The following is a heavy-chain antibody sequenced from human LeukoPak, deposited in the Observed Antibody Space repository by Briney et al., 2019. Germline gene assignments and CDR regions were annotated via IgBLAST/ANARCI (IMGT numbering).Heavy chain of an antibody. V-gene: IGHV3-7*01. J-gene: IGHJ5*02. Sequence: GGSLRLSCVDSGLNFEAYWMAWVRQAPGKGPEWVANIRQDGSEKNYVDSVRGRFTIPRDNAKNSLYLQMNSLRAEDTAVYYCAREGDFWTGFSPNWLDPWGQGTLVTVSS. CDR3: AREGDFWTGFSPNWLDP. CDR1: GLNFEAYW. CDR2: IRQDGSEK. D-gene: IGHD3/OR15-3a*01.